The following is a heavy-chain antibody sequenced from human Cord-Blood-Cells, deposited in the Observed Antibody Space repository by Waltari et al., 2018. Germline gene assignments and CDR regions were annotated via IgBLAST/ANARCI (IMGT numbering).Heavy chain of an antibody. CDR1: GFTLRNPW. D-gene: IGHD3-3*01. CDR2: IKSKTDGGTT. CDR3: TTDDDFWSAYYGAFDI. J-gene: IGHJ3*02. V-gene: IGHV3-15*01. Sequence: EVRLVESGGGLVKPGGSLGLSRAASGFTLRNPWRRWVRKAPGKGLVWVGRIKSKTDGGTTDYAAPVKGRFTISRDDSKNTLYLQMNSLKTEDTAVYYCTTDDDFWSAYYGAFDIWGQGTMVTVSS.